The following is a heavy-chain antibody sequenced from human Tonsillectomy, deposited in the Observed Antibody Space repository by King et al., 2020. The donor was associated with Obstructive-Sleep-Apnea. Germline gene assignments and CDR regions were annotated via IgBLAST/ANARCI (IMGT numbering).Heavy chain of an antibody. J-gene: IGHJ4*02. CDR1: GYSFTNYW. CDR2: IYPGDSDT. CDR3: ARATQGTREGYNYYFDY. D-gene: IGHD5-24*01. V-gene: IGHV5-51*01. Sequence: VQLVESGAEVKKPGESLKISCKGSGYSFTNYWIGWVRQMPGKGLEWMGIIYPGDSDTRYSPSFQGQVTISADRSISTAYLLWSSLKDSDTAMYYCARATQGTREGYNYYFDYWGQGTLVTVSS.